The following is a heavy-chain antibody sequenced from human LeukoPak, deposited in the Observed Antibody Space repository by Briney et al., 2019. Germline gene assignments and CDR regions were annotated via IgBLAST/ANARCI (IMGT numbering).Heavy chain of an antibody. CDR1: NGSIRSHY. Sequence: SETLSLTCNVSNGSIRSHYWTWIRQSSGKGLEWVGSIYHSGSTNYNPSLKSRVTLSVDTSKNQFSLIVTSVTAADTAIYYCARIPETVTKIGWNYHYPYYMDVWGKGTTVTVSS. CDR2: IYHSGST. D-gene: IGHD4-11*01. CDR3: ARIPETVTKIGWNYHYPYYMDV. V-gene: IGHV4-59*11. J-gene: IGHJ6*03.